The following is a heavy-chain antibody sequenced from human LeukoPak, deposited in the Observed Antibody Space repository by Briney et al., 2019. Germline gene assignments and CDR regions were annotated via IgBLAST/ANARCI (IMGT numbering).Heavy chain of an antibody. CDR2: IIPILGIA. CDR1: GYTFTSYA. Sequence: SVKVSCKASGYTFTSYAISWVRQAPGQGLEWMGRIIPILGIANYAQKFQGRVTITADKSTSTAYMELSSLRSEDTAVYYCARNADTAMVYNWFDPWGQGTLVTVSS. J-gene: IGHJ5*02. CDR3: ARNADTAMVYNWFDP. V-gene: IGHV1-69*04. D-gene: IGHD5-18*01.